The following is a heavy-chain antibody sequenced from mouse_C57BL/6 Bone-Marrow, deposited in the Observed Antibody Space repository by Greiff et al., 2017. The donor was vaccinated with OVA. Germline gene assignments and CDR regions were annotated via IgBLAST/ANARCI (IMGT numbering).Heavy chain of an antibody. CDR3: ARGNGYEY. CDR2: INPGSGGT. CDR1: GYAFTNYL. V-gene: IGHV1-54*01. D-gene: IGHD2-2*01. J-gene: IGHJ2*01. Sequence: VQLQQSGAELVRPGTSVKVSCKASGYAFTNYLIEWVKQRPGQGLEWIGVINPGSGGTNYNEKFKGKATLTADKSSSTAYMQLSSLTSEDSAVYFCARGNGYEYWGQGTTLTVSS.